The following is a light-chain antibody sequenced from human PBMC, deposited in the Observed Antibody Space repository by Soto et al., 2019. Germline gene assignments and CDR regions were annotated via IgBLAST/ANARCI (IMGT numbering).Light chain of an antibody. CDR3: SSYTISTTIF. V-gene: IGLV2-14*01. Sequence: QSALAQPASVSGSPGQSITISCTGTSSDVGGYNYVSWYQQHPGKAPKLMIYEVSNRPSGVSTRFSGSKSGNTASLTISGLQAEDEADYHCSSYTISTTIFFGTGTKAT. J-gene: IGLJ1*01. CDR2: EVS. CDR1: SSDVGGYNY.